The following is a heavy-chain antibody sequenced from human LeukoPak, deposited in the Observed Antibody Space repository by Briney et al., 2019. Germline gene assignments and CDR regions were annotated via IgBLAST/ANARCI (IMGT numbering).Heavy chain of an antibody. CDR1: GFTVSNNY. D-gene: IGHD3-22*01. CDR2: IYAGGTT. Sequence: PGGSLRLSCAASGFTVSNNYMSWVRQAPGKGLEWVSVIYAGGTTYYADSVKGRFTISRDSSKNTLYLQMNSLRAEDTAVYYCARPSRPHYYDATDYSYYFDSWGQGTLVTVSS. J-gene: IGHJ4*02. V-gene: IGHV3-53*05. CDR3: ARPSRPHYYDATDYSYYFDS.